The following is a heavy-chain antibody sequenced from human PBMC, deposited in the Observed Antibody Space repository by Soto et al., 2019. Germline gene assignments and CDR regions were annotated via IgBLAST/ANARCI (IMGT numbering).Heavy chain of an antibody. J-gene: IGHJ6*03. CDR3: ARDYGDEYYCYYYMDV. D-gene: IGHD4-17*01. CDR2: ISAYNGNT. Sequence: QVQLVQSGAEVKKPGASVKVSCKASGYTFTSYGISWVRQAPGQGLEWMGWISAYNGNTNYAQKLQGRVTMTTDTSTSTAYIELRGLRSDDTAVYYCARDYGDEYYCYYYMDVWGKGTTVTVSS. V-gene: IGHV1-18*01. CDR1: GYTFTSYG.